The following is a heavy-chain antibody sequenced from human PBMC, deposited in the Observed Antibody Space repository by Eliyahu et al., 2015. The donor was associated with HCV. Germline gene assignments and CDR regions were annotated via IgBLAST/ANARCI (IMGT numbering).Heavy chain of an antibody. CDR3: ARWGLVYCSSTSCYIFSYYYYGMDV. CDR1: GFTFSSYA. J-gene: IGHJ6*02. Sequence: EVQLLESGGGLVQPGGSLRLSCAASGFTFSSYAFSWVRXXPGKGLEWVSAISGSGGSTYYADSVKGRFTISRDNSKNTLYLQMNSLRAEDTAVYYCARWGLVYCSSTSCYIFSYYYYGMDVWGQGTTVTVSS. D-gene: IGHD2-2*02. CDR2: ISGSGGST. V-gene: IGHV3-23*01.